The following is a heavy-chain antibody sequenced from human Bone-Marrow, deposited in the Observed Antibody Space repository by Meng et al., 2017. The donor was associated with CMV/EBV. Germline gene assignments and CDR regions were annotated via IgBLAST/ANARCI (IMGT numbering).Heavy chain of an antibody. V-gene: IGHV6-1*01. Sequence: LRLSCAISGDSVSSNSAAWNWIRQSPSRGLEWLGRTYYRSKWYNDYAISVKSRITINPDTSKNQFSLQLNSVTPEDTAVYYCARRRWLRVRIDAFDIWGQGTMVTVSS. D-gene: IGHD5-12*01. J-gene: IGHJ3*02. CDR2: TYYRSKWYN. CDR3: ARRRWLRVRIDAFDI. CDR1: GDSVSSNSAA.